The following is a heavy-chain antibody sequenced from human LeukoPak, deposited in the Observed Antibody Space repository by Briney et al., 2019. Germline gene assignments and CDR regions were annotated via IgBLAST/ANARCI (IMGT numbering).Heavy chain of an antibody. J-gene: IGHJ4*02. CDR1: GYTFTDYY. Sequence: ASVKISCKVSGYTFTDYYMHWVQQAPGKGLEWMGLVDPEDGETIYAEKFQGRVTITADTSTDTAYMELSSLRSEDTAVYYCARDAAFLHLDYWGQGTLVTVSS. V-gene: IGHV1-69-2*01. D-gene: IGHD4-11*01. CDR3: ARDAAFLHLDY. CDR2: VDPEDGET.